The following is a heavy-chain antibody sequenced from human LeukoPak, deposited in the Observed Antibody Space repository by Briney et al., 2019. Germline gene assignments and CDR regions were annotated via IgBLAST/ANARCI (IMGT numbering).Heavy chain of an antibody. CDR2: INHSGST. Sequence: SSETLSLTCAVYGGSFSGYYWSWIRQPPGKGLEWIGEINHSGSTNYNPSLKSRVTISVDTSKNQFSLKLSSVTAADTAGYYCARGLRRYSSGWYTFYFDYWGQGTLVAVSS. CDR1: GGSFSGYY. J-gene: IGHJ4*02. D-gene: IGHD6-19*01. CDR3: ARGLRRYSSGWYTFYFDY. V-gene: IGHV4-34*01.